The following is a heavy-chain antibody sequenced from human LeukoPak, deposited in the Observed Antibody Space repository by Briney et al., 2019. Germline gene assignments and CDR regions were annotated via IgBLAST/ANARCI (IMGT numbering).Heavy chain of an antibody. D-gene: IGHD6-6*01. Sequence: GSLRLSCGGPGFTFNNYAMHRVRQAPGKGLEWVAVKSYDGSNKYYADSVKGRFTISGDNSKNTLYLQMNSLRAEDTAVYYCARDGGEQLVGPFDYWGQGTLVTVSS. V-gene: IGHV3-30-3*01. J-gene: IGHJ4*02. CDR3: ARDGGEQLVGPFDY. CDR2: KSYDGSNK. CDR1: GFTFNNYA.